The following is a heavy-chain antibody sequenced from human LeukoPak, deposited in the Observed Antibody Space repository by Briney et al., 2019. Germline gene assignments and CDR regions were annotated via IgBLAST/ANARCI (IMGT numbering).Heavy chain of an antibody. J-gene: IGHJ4*02. V-gene: IGHV1-69*13. CDR3: ASYFLVAGAFDH. Sequence: ASVKVSCKASGGTFSSYAISWVRQAPGQGLEWMGGIIPIFGTANYAQKFQGRVTITADESTSTAYMELSSLRSEDTAVYYCASYFLVAGAFDHWGQGTLVTVSS. CDR1: GGTFSSYA. D-gene: IGHD6-19*01. CDR2: IIPIFGTA.